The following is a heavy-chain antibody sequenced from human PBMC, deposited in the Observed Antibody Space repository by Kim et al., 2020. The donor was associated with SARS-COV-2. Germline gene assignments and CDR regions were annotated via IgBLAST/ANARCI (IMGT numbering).Heavy chain of an antibody. CDR2: ISYDGSNK. CDR3: AYSSSNTYYFDY. CDR1: GFTFSSYG. J-gene: IGHJ4*02. D-gene: IGHD6-6*01. V-gene: IGHV3-30*03. Sequence: GGSLRLSCAASGFTFSSYGMHWVRQAPGKGLEWVVVISYDGSNKYYADSVKGRFTISRDNSKNTLYLQMNSLRAEDTAVYYCAYSSSNTYYFDYWGQGTLVTVSS.